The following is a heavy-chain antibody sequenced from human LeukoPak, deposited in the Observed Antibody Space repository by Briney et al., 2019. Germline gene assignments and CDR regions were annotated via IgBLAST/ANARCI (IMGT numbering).Heavy chain of an antibody. CDR1: GYTFTSYG. Sequence: ASVKVSCKASGYTFTSYGISWVRQAPGQGLEWMGWINPNSGGTNYAQKFQGRVTMTRDTSISTAYMELRRLRSDDTAVYYCARAPKSIAVRPFDYWGQGTLVTVSS. D-gene: IGHD6-6*01. V-gene: IGHV1-2*02. J-gene: IGHJ4*02. CDR3: ARAPKSIAVRPFDY. CDR2: INPNSGGT.